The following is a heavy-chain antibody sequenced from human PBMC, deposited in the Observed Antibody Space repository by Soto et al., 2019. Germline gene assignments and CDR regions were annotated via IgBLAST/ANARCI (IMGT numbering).Heavy chain of an antibody. CDR3: ARAVYCTTANCWDDFHYYNIDV. D-gene: IGHD2-2*01. J-gene: IGHJ6*02. CDR2: IYHTGCR. Sequence: QVQLQQSGPGLVKPSGTLSLTCFVSGDSINNTYWWSWVRQAPEKGLEWIGEIYHTGCRSYMPSLRGRITLSVDTSKNQFSLKLTSVTAADTAVYYCARAVYCTTANCWDDFHYYNIDVWGQGTAVTVSS. CDR1: GDSINNTYW. V-gene: IGHV4-4*02.